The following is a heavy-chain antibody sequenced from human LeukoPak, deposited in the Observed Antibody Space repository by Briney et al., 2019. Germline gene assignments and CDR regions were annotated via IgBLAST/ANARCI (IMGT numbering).Heavy chain of an antibody. Sequence: SQTLSLTCTVSGGSISSGGYYWSWIRQHPGKGLEWIGYIYYSGSTYYNPSLKSRVTISVDTSKNQFSPKLSSVTAADTAVYYCTRRRTIFGVVDIWGQGTMVTVSS. CDR3: TRRRTIFGVVDI. CDR2: IYYSGST. D-gene: IGHD3-3*01. J-gene: IGHJ3*02. V-gene: IGHV4-31*03. CDR1: GGSISSGGYY.